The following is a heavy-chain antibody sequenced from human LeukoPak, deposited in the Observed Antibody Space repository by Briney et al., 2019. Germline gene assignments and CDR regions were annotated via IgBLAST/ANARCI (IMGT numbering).Heavy chain of an antibody. V-gene: IGHV3-7*04. D-gene: IGHD1-26*01. CDR2: IKEGGSET. CDR3: ARGGSRGSFDN. Sequence: GGSLRLSCAASVFTFESYWMAWVRQAPGKGLEWVAHIKEGGSETYYVDSVKGRFTISRDNAKSSLYLQMNGLRGEDTAIYYCARGGSRGSFDNWGQGALVTVSS. J-gene: IGHJ4*02. CDR1: VFTFESYW.